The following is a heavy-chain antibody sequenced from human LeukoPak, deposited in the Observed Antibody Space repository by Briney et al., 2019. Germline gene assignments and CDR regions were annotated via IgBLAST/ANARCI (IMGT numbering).Heavy chain of an antibody. J-gene: IGHJ4*02. CDR2: IYYSGST. V-gene: IGHV4-59*01. CDR3: ARIGVAAVAAFDY. D-gene: IGHD6-19*01. Sequence: SETLSLTCTVSGGSISSYYWSWLRQPPGKGLEWIGYIYYSGSTNYNPSLKSRVTISVDTSKNQFSLKLSSVTAADTAVYYCARIGVAAVAAFDYWGQGTLVTVSS. CDR1: GGSISSYY.